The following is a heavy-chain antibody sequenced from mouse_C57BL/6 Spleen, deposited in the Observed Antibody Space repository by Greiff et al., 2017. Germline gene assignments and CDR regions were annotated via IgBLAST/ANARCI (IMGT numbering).Heavy chain of an antibody. J-gene: IGHJ3*01. D-gene: IGHD4-1*01. CDR2: IYPGDGDT. CDR3: ARWGGTGTDFAY. CDR1: GYAFSSYW. V-gene: IGHV1-80*01. Sequence: VQLQQSGASVKISCKASGYAFSSYWMNWVKQRPGKGLEWIGQIYPGDGDTNYNGKFKGKATLTADKSSSTAYMQLSSLTSEDSAVYFCARWGGTGTDFAYWGQGTLVTVSA.